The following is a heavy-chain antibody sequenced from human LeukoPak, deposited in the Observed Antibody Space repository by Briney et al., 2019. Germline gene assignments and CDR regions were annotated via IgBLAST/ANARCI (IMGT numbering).Heavy chain of an antibody. CDR3: ARVVRILPHEYFDWSADAFDI. V-gene: IGHV3-48*01. CDR2: ISSRSRTI. CDR1: GFTFSSYS. Sequence: GGSLRLSCAASGFTFSSYSMNWVRQAPGKGLEWVSYISSRSRTIYYADSVKGRFTISRDNAKNSLYLQINSLRAEDTAVYYCARVVRILPHEYFDWSADAFDIWGQGTMVTVSS. J-gene: IGHJ3*02. D-gene: IGHD3-9*01.